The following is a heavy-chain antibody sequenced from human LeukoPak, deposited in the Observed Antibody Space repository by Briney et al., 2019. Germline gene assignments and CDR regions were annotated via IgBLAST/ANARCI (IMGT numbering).Heavy chain of an antibody. CDR3: ARDSRTERPWYFDL. CDR1: GASISLYY. V-gene: IGHV4-4*07. CDR2: MSSSGST. J-gene: IGHJ2*01. Sequence: KPSETLSLTCTVSGASISLYYWSWIRQPAGKGLEWIGRMSSSGSTNHNPSLKSRVTMSVDTSKNQFSLDLSSVTAADTAVYYCARDSRTERPWYFDLWGRGTLVTVSS. D-gene: IGHD3/OR15-3a*01.